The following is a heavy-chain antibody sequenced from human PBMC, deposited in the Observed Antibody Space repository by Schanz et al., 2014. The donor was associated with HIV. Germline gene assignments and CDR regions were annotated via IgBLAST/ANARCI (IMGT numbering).Heavy chain of an antibody. CDR1: GYTFSRYH. CDR2: ISVYNGNT. J-gene: IGHJ6*02. CDR3: ARRRSEIVPAAIVLHYYYGFDV. V-gene: IGHV1-18*01. Sequence: QVQLVQSGAEVKPPGASVNVSCKASGYTFSRYHIIHWVRQAPGQGLEWMGWISVYNGNTDYAQKLLGRVTMTTDTSTSTAYMELRSLRSDDTAVYYCARRRSEIVPAAIVLHYYYGFDVWGQGTTVTVS. D-gene: IGHD2-2*02.